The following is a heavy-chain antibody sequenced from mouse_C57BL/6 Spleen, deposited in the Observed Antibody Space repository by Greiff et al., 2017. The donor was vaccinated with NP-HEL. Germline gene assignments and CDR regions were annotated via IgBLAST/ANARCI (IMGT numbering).Heavy chain of an antibody. Sequence: VQLQQSDAELVKPGASVKISCKVSGYTFTDHTIHWMKQRPEQGLEWIGYIYPRDGSTKYNEKFKGKATLTADKSSSTAYMQLNRLTSADSAVYFCARKSYYDYGVYMDYWGQGTSVTVAS. V-gene: IGHV1-78*01. CDR2: IYPRDGST. CDR3: ARKSYYDYGVYMDY. CDR1: GYTFTDHT. J-gene: IGHJ4*01. D-gene: IGHD2-4*01.